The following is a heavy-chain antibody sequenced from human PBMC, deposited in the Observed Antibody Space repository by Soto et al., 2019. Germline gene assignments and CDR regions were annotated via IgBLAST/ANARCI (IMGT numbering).Heavy chain of an antibody. CDR3: AKGAVPTTPVPLFDY. V-gene: IGHV4-30-4*01. J-gene: IGHJ4*02. CDR2: IYYSGST. CDR1: GGAISSGDYY. D-gene: IGHD1-1*01. Sequence: PSETLSLTCTVSGGAISSGDYYWSWIRQPPGKGLEWIGYIYYSGSTYYNPSLKSRVTISVDTSKNQFSLKLSSVTAADTAVYYCAKGAVPTTPVPLFDYWGQGTLVTVSS.